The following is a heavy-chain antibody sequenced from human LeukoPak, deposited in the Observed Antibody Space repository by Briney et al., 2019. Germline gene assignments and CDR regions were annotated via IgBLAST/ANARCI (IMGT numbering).Heavy chain of an antibody. Sequence: ASVKVSCKASGYTFTSYGISWVRQAPGQGLEWMGWISAYNGNTNNAQNLQGRVTMTRDTSISTAYMELSSLRSDDTAVYYCARPLDWEANAFDIWGQGTMVTVSS. J-gene: IGHJ3*02. CDR3: ARPLDWEANAFDI. CDR2: ISAYNGNT. D-gene: IGHD1-26*01. CDR1: GYTFTSYG. V-gene: IGHV1-18*01.